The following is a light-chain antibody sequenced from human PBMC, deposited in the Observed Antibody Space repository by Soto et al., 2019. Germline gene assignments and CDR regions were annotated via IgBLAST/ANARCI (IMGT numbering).Light chain of an antibody. CDR1: QSVNSGY. Sequence: EIVLTQSPGALSLSPGERATLSCRASQSVNSGYLAWYQQKPGQAPRLLIYGASSRATGIPDRFSVSGSGTDFTLTISRLEPEDFAVYYCQQYGSSPTFGQGTRLEI. J-gene: IGKJ5*01. CDR3: QQYGSSPT. CDR2: GAS. V-gene: IGKV3-20*01.